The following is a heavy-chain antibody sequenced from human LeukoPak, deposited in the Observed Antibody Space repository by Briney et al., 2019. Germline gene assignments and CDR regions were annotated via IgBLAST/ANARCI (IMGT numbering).Heavy chain of an antibody. Sequence: GASVKVSCKASGGTFSSYAISWVRQAPGQGLEWMGGIISIFGTANYAQKFQGRVTITADESTSTAYMELSSLRSEDTAVYYCARQRKGTAARLDYWGQGTLVTVS. D-gene: IGHD6-6*01. CDR3: ARQRKGTAARLDY. V-gene: IGHV1-69*13. J-gene: IGHJ4*02. CDR1: GGTFSSYA. CDR2: IISIFGTA.